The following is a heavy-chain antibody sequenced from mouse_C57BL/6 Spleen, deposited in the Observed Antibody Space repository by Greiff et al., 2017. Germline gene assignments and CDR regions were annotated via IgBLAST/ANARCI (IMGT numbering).Heavy chain of an antibody. V-gene: IGHV1-69*01. CDR2: IDPSDSYT. CDR3: ARGYGQGYYAMDY. CDR1: GYTFTSYW. Sequence: VQLQQPGAELVMPGASVKLSCKASGYTFTSYWMHWVKQRPGQGLEWIGEIDPSDSYTNYNQKFKGKSTLTVDKSSNTAYMQLSSLTSEDSAVYYCARGYGQGYYAMDYWGQGTSVTVSS. D-gene: IGHD2-10*02. J-gene: IGHJ4*01.